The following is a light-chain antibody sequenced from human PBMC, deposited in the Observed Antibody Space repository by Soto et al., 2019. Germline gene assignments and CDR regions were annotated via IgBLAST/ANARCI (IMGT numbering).Light chain of an antibody. CDR3: QQLNSYSYT. V-gene: IGKV1-9*01. J-gene: IGKJ2*01. CDR1: QGISNF. Sequence: DIQLTQSPSFLSASVGDRVTITCRASQGISNFLAWYQQKPGKAPKLLIYAASTLQSGVPSRFSGSGAGTEFTLTISSLQPEDFATYFCQQLNSYSYTFGQGTKLEIK. CDR2: AAS.